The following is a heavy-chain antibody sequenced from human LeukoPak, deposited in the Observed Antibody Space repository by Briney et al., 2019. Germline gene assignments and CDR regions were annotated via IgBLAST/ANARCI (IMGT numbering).Heavy chain of an antibody. CDR2: ISYDGSNK. CDR1: GFTFSSYG. V-gene: IGHV3-30*18. D-gene: IGHD5-24*01. J-gene: IGHJ4*02. Sequence: GGSLRLSRAASGFTFSSYGMHWVRQAPGKGLEWVAVISYDGSNKYYADSVKGRFTISRDNSKNTLYLQMNSLRAEDTAVYYCAKDDGDGYNYLFDYWGQGTLVTVSS. CDR3: AKDDGDGYNYLFDY.